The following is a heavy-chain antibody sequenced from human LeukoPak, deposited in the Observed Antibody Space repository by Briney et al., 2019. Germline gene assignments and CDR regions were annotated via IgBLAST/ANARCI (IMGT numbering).Heavy chain of an antibody. Sequence: GASVKVSCKASGGTFSSYAISWVRQAPGQGLEWMGGIIPIFGTANYAQKFQGRVTITADESTSTAYMELRSLRYDDTAVYYCARKQTYYYDSSGYYPGWYFDLWGRGTLVTVSS. CDR2: IIPIFGTA. D-gene: IGHD3-22*01. CDR1: GGTFSSYA. CDR3: ARKQTYYYDSSGYYPGWYFDL. J-gene: IGHJ2*01. V-gene: IGHV1-69*13.